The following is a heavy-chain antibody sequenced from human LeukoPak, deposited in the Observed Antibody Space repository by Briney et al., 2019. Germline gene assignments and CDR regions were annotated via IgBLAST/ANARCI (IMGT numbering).Heavy chain of an antibody. CDR1: GFTFSNYA. J-gene: IGHJ4*02. Sequence: PGGSLRLSCAASGFTFSNYAMHWVRQAPGKGLEWVAVISYDGRNKYHADSVQGRFTISRDNSKSTLYLQMNSLRAEDTAVYYCARALVLGAHDYWGQGTLVTVSS. D-gene: IGHD1-26*01. CDR3: ARALVLGAHDY. CDR2: ISYDGRNK. V-gene: IGHV3-30*04.